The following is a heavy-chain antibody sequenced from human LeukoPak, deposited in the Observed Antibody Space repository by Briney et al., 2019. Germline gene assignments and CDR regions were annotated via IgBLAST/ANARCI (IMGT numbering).Heavy chain of an antibody. D-gene: IGHD1-26*01. Sequence: PGGSLRLSCAASGFIFSNYAMTWVRQAPGSGLQWVSSIHQNGFDTYYTDSVRGRFIISRDNSKNTLYLQMNSLRAEDTAVYYCADMTGYSGRKDAFNIWGQGTMVTVSS. CDR3: ADMTGYSGRKDAFNI. V-gene: IGHV3-23*01. CDR2: IHQNGFDT. J-gene: IGHJ3*02. CDR1: GFIFSNYA.